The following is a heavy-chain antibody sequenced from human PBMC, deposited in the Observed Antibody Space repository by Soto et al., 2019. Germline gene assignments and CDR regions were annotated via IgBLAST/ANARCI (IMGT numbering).Heavy chain of an antibody. CDR3: ARDPRPGYCSSTSCRIGDAFDI. Sequence: ASVKVSCKASGYTFTSYGISWVRQAPGQGLEWVVWISAYNGNTNYAQKLQGRVTMTTDTSTSTAYMELRSLRSDDTAVYYCARDPRPGYCSSTSCRIGDAFDIWGQGTMVTVSS. V-gene: IGHV1-18*01. CDR2: ISAYNGNT. D-gene: IGHD2-2*01. CDR1: GYTFTSYG. J-gene: IGHJ3*02.